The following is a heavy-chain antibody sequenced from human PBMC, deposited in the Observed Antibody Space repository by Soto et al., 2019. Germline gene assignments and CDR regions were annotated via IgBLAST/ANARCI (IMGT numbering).Heavy chain of an antibody. V-gene: IGHV4-59*01. CDR2: IYYSGST. J-gene: IGHJ3*02. CDR3: ARENVVVVAATPSGDAFDI. D-gene: IGHD2-15*01. CDR1: GGSISSYY. Sequence: QVQLQESGPGLVKPSETLSLTCTVSGGSISSYYWSWIRQPPGKGLEWLGYIYYSGSTNYNPSLTSRVTISVDTSKNQFSLKLSSVTAADTAVYYCARENVVVVAATPSGDAFDIWGQGTMVTVSS.